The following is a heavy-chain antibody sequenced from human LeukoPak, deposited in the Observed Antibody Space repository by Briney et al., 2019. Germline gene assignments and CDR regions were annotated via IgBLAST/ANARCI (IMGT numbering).Heavy chain of an antibody. CDR2: INTNTGNP. Sequence: ASVKVSCKASGYTFTSYGISWVRQAPGQGLEWMGWINTNTGNPTYAQGFTGRFVFSLDTSVSTAYLQTSSLKAEDTAVYYCARVKYADFSDYWGQGTLVTVSS. CDR3: ARVKYADFSDY. D-gene: IGHD4-17*01. J-gene: IGHJ4*02. CDR1: GYTFTSYG. V-gene: IGHV7-4-1*02.